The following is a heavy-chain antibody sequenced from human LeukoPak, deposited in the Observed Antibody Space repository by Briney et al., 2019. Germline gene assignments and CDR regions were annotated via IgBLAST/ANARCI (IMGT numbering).Heavy chain of an antibody. CDR1: GYTFIEYY. J-gene: IGHJ6*03. D-gene: IGHD2-2*01. Sequence: ASVKVSCKASGYTFIEYYIHWVRQAPGPGLEWMGWINPNSGDRKYAQKFQGRLTLTRDTSISTAYMELSSLRYDDTAVYYCARWPAVVDMDVWGKGTTVTVSS. CDR3: ARWPAVVDMDV. CDR2: INPNSGDR. V-gene: IGHV1-2*02.